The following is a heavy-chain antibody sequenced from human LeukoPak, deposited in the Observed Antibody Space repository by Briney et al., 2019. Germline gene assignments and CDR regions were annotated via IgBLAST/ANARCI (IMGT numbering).Heavy chain of an antibody. D-gene: IGHD3-22*01. J-gene: IGHJ4*02. V-gene: IGHV3-23*01. CDR2: ISGSGGST. Sequence: GGSLRLSCAASGFTFSSYAMSWVRQAPGKGLEWVSAISGSGGSTYYTDSVKGRFTISRDNSKNTLYLQMNSLRAEDTAVYYPYYYDSSGYSDFDYWGQGTLVTVSS. CDR1: GFTFSSYA. CDR3: YYYDSSGYSDFDY.